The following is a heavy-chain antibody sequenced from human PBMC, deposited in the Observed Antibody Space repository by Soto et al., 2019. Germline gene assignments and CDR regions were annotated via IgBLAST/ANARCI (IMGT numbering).Heavy chain of an antibody. V-gene: IGHV4-59*08. Sequence: SETLSLTCTVSGGSISSYYWSWIRQPPGKGLEWIGYIYYSGSTNYIPSLKSRVTISVDTSKNQLSLKLSSVTAADTAVYYCARRYRYYFDYWGQGTLVTVCS. CDR3: ARRYRYYFDY. CDR2: IYYSGST. CDR1: GGSISSYY. J-gene: IGHJ4*02. D-gene: IGHD2-2*02.